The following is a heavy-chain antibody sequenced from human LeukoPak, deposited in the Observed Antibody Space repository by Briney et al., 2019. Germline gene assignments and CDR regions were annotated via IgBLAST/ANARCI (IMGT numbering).Heavy chain of an antibody. D-gene: IGHD6-13*01. V-gene: IGHV3-13*04. CDR3: ARGSSSWYLIDP. Sequence: PGGSLRLSCAASGFTFSSYDMHWVRQATGKGLEWVSAIGTAGDTYYPGSVKGRFTISRENAKDSLYLQMNSLRAGDTAVYYCARGSSSWYLIDPWGQGTLVTVSS. CDR2: IGTAGDT. CDR1: GFTFSSYD. J-gene: IGHJ5*02.